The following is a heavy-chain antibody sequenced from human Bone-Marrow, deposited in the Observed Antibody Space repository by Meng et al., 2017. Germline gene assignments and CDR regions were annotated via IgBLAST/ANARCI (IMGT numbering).Heavy chain of an antibody. D-gene: IGHD5-24*01. J-gene: IGHJ6*02. Sequence: GESLKISCAASGFTFSSYAMHWVRQAPGKGLEWVAVISYDGSNKYYADSVKGRFTISRDNSKNTLYLQMNSLRAEDTAVYYCARDPKRWLQFLGGMDIRGQGTTVNGAS. CDR3: ARDPKRWLQFLGGMDI. V-gene: IGHV3-30*01. CDR2: ISYDGSNK. CDR1: GFTFSSYA.